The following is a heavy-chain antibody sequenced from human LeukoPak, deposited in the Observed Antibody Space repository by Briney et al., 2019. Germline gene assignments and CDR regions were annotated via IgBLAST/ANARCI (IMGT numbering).Heavy chain of an antibody. V-gene: IGHV4-59*01. J-gene: IGHJ4*02. D-gene: IGHD6-19*01. CDR3: ARDRAVAGEFDY. CDR1: GGSISSYY. Sequence: SETLSLTCTVSGGSISSYYWSWIRQPPGKGLEWIGYIYYSGSINYNPSLKSRVAISVDTSKNQFSLKLSSVTAADTAVYYCARDRAVAGEFDYWGQGTLVTVSS. CDR2: IYYSGSI.